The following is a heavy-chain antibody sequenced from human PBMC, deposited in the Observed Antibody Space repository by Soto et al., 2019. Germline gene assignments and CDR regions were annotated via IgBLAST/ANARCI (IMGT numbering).Heavy chain of an antibody. D-gene: IGHD3-3*01. CDR1: GFTFSSYN. V-gene: IGHV3-48*01. J-gene: IGHJ6*02. CDR2: ISSSSSTI. Sequence: GGSLRLSCAASGFTFSSYNMNWVRQAPGKGLEWVSYISSSSSTIYYADSVKGRFTISRDNAKNSLYLQMNSLRAEDTAVYYCARDRYSYYDFWSGSLPYYYYGMDVWGQGTTVTVSS. CDR3: ARDRYSYYDFWSGSLPYYYYGMDV.